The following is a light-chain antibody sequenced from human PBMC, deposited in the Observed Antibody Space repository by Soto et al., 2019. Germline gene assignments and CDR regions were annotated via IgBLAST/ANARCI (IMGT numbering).Light chain of an antibody. CDR1: SSDIGSYNR. CDR3: NSFTTSSTYV. CDR2: EVN. J-gene: IGLJ1*01. V-gene: IGLV2-18*02. Sequence: QSVLTQPASVSGSPGQSITISCTGSSSDIGSYNRVSWYQQPPGTAPKLIIYEVNNRPSGVPDRFSGSKSGNTASLTISGLQAKDEADYYCNSFTTSSTYVFGTGTKVTVL.